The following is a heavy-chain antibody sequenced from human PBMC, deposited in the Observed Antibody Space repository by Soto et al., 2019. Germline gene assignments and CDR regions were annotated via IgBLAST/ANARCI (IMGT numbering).Heavy chain of an antibody. CDR2: ISTGTSAI. CDR3: ARDQPGPYSIAY. D-gene: IGHD2-15*01. V-gene: IGHV3-48*02. J-gene: IGHJ4*02. Sequence: GGSLRLSCAASGFTFSSCAMGWVRQAPGKGLEWVSYISTGTSAIYYADSVKGRFTISRDDAKNSLYLQMDSLRDEDTAVYYCARDQPGPYSIAYWRQGTLDTVSS. CDR1: GFTFSSCA.